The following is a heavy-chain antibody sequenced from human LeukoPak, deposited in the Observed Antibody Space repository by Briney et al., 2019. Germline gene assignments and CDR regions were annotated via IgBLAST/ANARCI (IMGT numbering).Heavy chain of an antibody. J-gene: IGHJ6*03. D-gene: IGHD6-19*01. CDR1: NYSISSGSY. Sequence: SETLSLTCTVSNYSISSGSYWGWIRQPPGKGLEWIGSIYHSGSTYYNPSLKSRVTISVDTSKNQFSLKLSSVTAADTAVYYCARGRRGQWLVLIYYMDVWGKGTTVTVSS. V-gene: IGHV4-38-2*02. CDR3: ARGRRGQWLVLIYYMDV. CDR2: IYHSGST.